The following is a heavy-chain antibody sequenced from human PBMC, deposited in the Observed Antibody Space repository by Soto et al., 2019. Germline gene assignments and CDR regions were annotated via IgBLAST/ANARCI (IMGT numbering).Heavy chain of an antibody. CDR1: GGSISSGDYY. CDR2: IYYSGST. D-gene: IGHD4-17*01. J-gene: IGHJ4*02. Sequence: QLQLQESGPGLVKPSQTLSLTCTVSGGSISSGDYYWRWIRQPPGKGLQWLGYIYYSGSTYYNPSLKSRVTIPVDTSKNQFSLKLSSVTAADTAVYYCARDLDGDYSNYFDYWGQGTLVTVSS. V-gene: IGHV4-30-4*01. CDR3: ARDLDGDYSNYFDY.